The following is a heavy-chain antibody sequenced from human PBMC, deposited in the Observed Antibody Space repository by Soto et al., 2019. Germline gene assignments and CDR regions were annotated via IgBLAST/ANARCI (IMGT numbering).Heavy chain of an antibody. J-gene: IGHJ4*02. CDR1: GFTFTSSA. CDR3: AAEGLGVVIAGNY. CDR2: IVVGSGNT. V-gene: IGHV1-58*01. Sequence: SVKVSCKASGFTFTSSAVQWVRQARGQRLEWIGWIVVGSGNTNCAQKFQERVTITRDMSTSTAYMELSSLRSEDTAVYYCAAEGLGVVIAGNYWGQGTLVTGSS. D-gene: IGHD3-3*01.